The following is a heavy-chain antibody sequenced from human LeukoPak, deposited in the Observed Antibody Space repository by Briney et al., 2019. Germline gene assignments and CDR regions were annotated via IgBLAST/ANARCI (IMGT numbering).Heavy chain of an antibody. D-gene: IGHD1-26*01. V-gene: IGHV3-21*01. CDR1: GFTFSSYS. J-gene: IGHJ6*03. CDR3: ARDPYSGSYGADYYYYMDV. CDR2: ISSSSSYI. Sequence: PGGSLRLSCAASGFTFSSYSMNWGRQAPGKGLEWVSSISSSSSYIYYADSVKGRFTISRDNAKNSLYLQMNSLRAEDTAVYYCARDPYSGSYGADYYYYMDVWGKGTTVTISS.